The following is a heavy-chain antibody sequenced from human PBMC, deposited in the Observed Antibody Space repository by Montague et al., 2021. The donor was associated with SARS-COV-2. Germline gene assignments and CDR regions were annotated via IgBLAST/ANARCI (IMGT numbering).Heavy chain of an antibody. Sequence: SETLSLTCTVSGASISSSENSWGWLRPPPGKGLEWFGSIFYSGTTYFNPSLRSRISISVDTPKHQFSLQVTSVTAADTAVYYCARHVTFGGVVVALDSGGQGHLVSVS. CDR2: IFYSGTT. D-gene: IGHD3-16*02. CDR1: GASISSSENS. CDR3: ARHVTFGGVVVALDS. J-gene: IGHJ5*01. V-gene: IGHV4-39*01.